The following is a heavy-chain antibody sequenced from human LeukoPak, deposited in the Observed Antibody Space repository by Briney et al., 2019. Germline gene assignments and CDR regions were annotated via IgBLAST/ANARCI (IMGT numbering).Heavy chain of an antibody. CDR3: ARGGIAVAGNGDFDY. V-gene: IGHV4-39*07. Sequence: SETLSLTCTVSGGSISSNSYYWGWIRQSPGKGLKWIGTIYYSGSTYYNPSLKSRVTISVDTSKNQFSLKLSSVTAADTAVYYCARGGIAVAGNGDFDYWGQGTLVTVSS. CDR1: GGSISSNSYY. D-gene: IGHD6-19*01. CDR2: IYYSGST. J-gene: IGHJ4*02.